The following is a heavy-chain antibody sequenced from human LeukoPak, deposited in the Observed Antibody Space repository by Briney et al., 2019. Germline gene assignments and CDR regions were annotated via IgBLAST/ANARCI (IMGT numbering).Heavy chain of an antibody. CDR1: GYTFTSYG. CDR3: AREGGDYDILTGYYPSLWFDP. D-gene: IGHD3-9*01. Sequence: GASVKVSCKASGYTFTSYGISWVRQAPGQGLEWMGWINPNSGGTNYAQKFQGRVTMTRDTSISTAYMELSRLRSDDTAVYYCAREGGDYDILTGYYPSLWFDPWGQGTLVTVSS. J-gene: IGHJ5*02. CDR2: INPNSGGT. V-gene: IGHV1-2*02.